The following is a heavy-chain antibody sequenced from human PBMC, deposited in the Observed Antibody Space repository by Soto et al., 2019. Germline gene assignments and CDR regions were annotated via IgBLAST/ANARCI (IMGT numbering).Heavy chain of an antibody. CDR3: ATPQDYDGCLDS. Sequence: SVKVSCKASGGTFSSYAISWVRQAPGQGLEWMGGIIPIFGTANYAQKFQGRLTITRDTPRNTAYLELNSLISEDTAVYYCATPQDYDGCLDSWGQGTLVTVSS. J-gene: IGHJ4*02. CDR1: GGTFSSYA. D-gene: IGHD3-22*01. V-gene: IGHV1-69*05. CDR2: IIPIFGTA.